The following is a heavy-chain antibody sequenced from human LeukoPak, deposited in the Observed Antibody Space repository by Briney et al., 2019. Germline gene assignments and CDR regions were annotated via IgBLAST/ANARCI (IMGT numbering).Heavy chain of an antibody. J-gene: IGHJ5*02. CDR2: IYTSGST. D-gene: IGHD5-24*01. CDR3: ARDLPSRRSDWFDP. Sequence: SETLSLTCTVSGGSISSGSYYWSWIRQPAGKGLEWIGRIYTSGSTNYNPSLKSRVTISVDTSKNQFSLKLSPVTAADTAVYYCARDLPSRRSDWFDPWGQGTLVTVSS. V-gene: IGHV4-61*02. CDR1: GGSISSGSYY.